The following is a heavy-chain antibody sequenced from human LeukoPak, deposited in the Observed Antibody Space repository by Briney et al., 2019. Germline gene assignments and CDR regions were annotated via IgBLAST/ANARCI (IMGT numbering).Heavy chain of an antibody. V-gene: IGHV4-4*07. CDR1: GGSISSYY. Sequence: SETLSLTCTVSGGSISSYYWSWIRQPAGKGLEWIGRIYTSGSTYYNPSLKSQVTISVDRSKNQFSLKLSSVTAADTAVYYCAREDPEDAFDIWGQGTMVTVSS. J-gene: IGHJ3*02. CDR2: IYTSGST. CDR3: AREDPEDAFDI.